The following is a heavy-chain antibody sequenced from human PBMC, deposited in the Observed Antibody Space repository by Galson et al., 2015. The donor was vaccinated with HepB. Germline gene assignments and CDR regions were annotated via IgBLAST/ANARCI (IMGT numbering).Heavy chain of an antibody. D-gene: IGHD6-19*01. CDR2: INAGNGNT. J-gene: IGHJ3*02. V-gene: IGHV1-3*01. CDR1: GYTFTSYA. CDR3: ARVGGSGWANAFDI. Sequence: SVKVSCKASGYTFTSYAMHWVRQAPGQRLEWMGWINAGNGNTKYSQKFQGRVTITRDTSASTAYMELSSLRSEDTAVYYCARVGGSGWANAFDIWGQGTMVTVSS.